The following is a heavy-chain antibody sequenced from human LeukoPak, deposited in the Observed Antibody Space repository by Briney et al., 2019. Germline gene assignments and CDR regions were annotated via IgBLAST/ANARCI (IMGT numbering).Heavy chain of an antibody. CDR2: INESGRT. Sequence: PSETLSLTCAPYGGASRVFYWSWIRQTPGKGLEWIGEINESGRTDFNPSLRSRLSISMDTSKTQLSLRLTYVTAADAGVYYCAMGVYASGSYLAFDFWGPGTAVTVFS. CDR3: AMGVYASGSYLAFDF. CDR1: GGASRVFY. D-gene: IGHD3-16*02. J-gene: IGHJ3*01. V-gene: IGHV4-34*01.